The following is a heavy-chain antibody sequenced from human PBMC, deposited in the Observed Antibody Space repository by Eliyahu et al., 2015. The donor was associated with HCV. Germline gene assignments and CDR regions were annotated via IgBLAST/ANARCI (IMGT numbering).Heavy chain of an antibody. CDR3: TRGGTEGDY. CDR2: INLSAMST. Sequence: QVQLVQSGAEVKKPGASVKVSXKASGYTFTSYYMHWVRQAPGQGLEWMGLINLSAMSTSYAQRFQGRVTMTRDTSTSTVYMELSSLTSDDTAVYYCTRGGTEGDYWGQGTLVTVSS. V-gene: IGHV1-46*01. CDR1: GYTFTSYY. D-gene: IGHD1-1*01. J-gene: IGHJ4*02.